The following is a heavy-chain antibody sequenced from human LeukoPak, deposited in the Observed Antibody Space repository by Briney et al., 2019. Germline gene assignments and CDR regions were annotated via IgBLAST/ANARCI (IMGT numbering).Heavy chain of an antibody. CDR2: INTSGST. Sequence: SETLSRTCTVSGGSISSYDYSWIRQPAGKGLEWIGRINTSGSTNYNPSLKSRVTISADKSKKQFSLRLTSMTAADTAVYYCAREGSGSYLGYYYYMEVWGTGTTVTVSS. J-gene: IGHJ6*03. CDR3: AREGSGSYLGYYYYMEV. D-gene: IGHD3-10*01. CDR1: GGSISSYD. V-gene: IGHV4-4*07.